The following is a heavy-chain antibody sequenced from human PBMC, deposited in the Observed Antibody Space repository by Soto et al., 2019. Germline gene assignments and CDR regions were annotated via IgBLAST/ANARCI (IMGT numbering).Heavy chain of an antibody. D-gene: IGHD6-13*01. J-gene: IGHJ5*02. V-gene: IGHV4-59*01. CDR1: NGSIGSYY. Sequence: SETLSLTCTISNGSIGSYYWTWIRQPPGKGLEWIGHIYYSGSTNYNPSLKSRLTLSLDTSKNQFSLKLTSVTAADTAVYYCARVGRLITAAGLLDAWGQGTLVTVSS. CDR3: ARVGRLITAAGLLDA. CDR2: IYYSGST.